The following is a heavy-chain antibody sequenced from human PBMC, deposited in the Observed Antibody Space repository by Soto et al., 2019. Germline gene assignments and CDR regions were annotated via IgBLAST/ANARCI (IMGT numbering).Heavy chain of an antibody. D-gene: IGHD1-1*01. CDR1: GYTFTSYG. V-gene: IGHV1-18*01. CDR2: ISAHNVNT. J-gene: IGHJ4*02. CDR3: ARGRYGDY. Sequence: QVHLVQSGAEVKKPGASVKVSCKASGYTFTSYGITWVRQAPGQGLEWMGWISAHNVNTDYAQELQARVIVTRDTSPSTPYMELTTLISDATAVYSCARGRYGDYWGQGALVTVSS.